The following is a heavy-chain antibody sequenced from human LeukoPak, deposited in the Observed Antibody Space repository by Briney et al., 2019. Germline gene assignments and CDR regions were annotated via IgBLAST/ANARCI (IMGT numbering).Heavy chain of an antibody. J-gene: IGHJ4*02. Sequence: GGSLRLSCAASGFTFSSYAMSWVRQAPGKGLEWVSAISGSGGSTYYADSVKGRFTISRDNSKNTLYLQLNSLRVEDTAIYYCAGGVILHYFDYWGQGALVTVSS. V-gene: IGHV3-23*01. CDR1: GFTFSSYA. CDR2: ISGSGGST. CDR3: AGGVILHYFDY. D-gene: IGHD3-16*01.